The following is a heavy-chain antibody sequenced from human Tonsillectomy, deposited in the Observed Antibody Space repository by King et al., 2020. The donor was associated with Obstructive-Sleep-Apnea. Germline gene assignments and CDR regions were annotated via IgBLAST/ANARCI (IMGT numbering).Heavy chain of an antibody. CDR2: FDPENGES. CDR3: VTLGAVAGSGDAFDI. D-gene: IGHD6-19*01. V-gene: IGHV1-24*01. CDR1: GYTLTELS. Sequence: QLVQSGAEVKKPGASVKVSCRVSGYTLTELSMHWVRQTPGKGLEWMGGFDPENGESIYAQKFQGRVTMTEDTSTDTAYMELSSLRSEDTAVYYCVTLGAVAGSGDAFDIWGQGTMVTVSS. J-gene: IGHJ3*02.